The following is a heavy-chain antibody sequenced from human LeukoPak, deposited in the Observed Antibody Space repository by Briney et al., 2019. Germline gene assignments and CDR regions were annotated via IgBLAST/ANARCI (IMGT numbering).Heavy chain of an antibody. CDR1: GGTFSSYA. Sequence: SVKVSCKASGGTFSSYAISWVRQAPGQGLEWMGGIIPISGTANYAQKFQGRVTITADESTSTAYMELSSLRSEDTAVYYCAREADYDFWSGISRAFDYWGQGTLVTVSS. CDR3: AREADYDFWSGISRAFDY. D-gene: IGHD3-3*01. CDR2: IIPISGTA. V-gene: IGHV1-69*13. J-gene: IGHJ4*02.